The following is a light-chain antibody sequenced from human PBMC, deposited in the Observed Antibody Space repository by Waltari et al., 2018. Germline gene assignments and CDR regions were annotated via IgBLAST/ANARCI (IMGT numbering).Light chain of an antibody. Sequence: IQMTQSPSSLSPSVGDRFTITCRASQGISDFFAWYQQKPGKAPKLLIYAASTLQSGVPSRFSGSGSGTDFTLTIASLQPEDFATYYCQLLNSSQWTFGQGTKVEIK. CDR1: QGISDF. V-gene: IGKV1-9*01. CDR3: QLLNSSQWT. CDR2: AAS. J-gene: IGKJ1*01.